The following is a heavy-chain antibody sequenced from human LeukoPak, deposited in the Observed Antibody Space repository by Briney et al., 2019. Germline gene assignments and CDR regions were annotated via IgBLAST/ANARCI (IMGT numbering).Heavy chain of an antibody. Sequence: ASVKVSCKASGYTFTSYGISWVRQAPGQGLEWMGWISAYNGNTNYAQKLQGRVTMTTDTSTSTAYMELRSLRSDDTAGYYCARATDYDFWSGYYTPPYYFDYWGQGTLVTVSS. CDR2: ISAYNGNT. CDR3: ARATDYDFWSGYYTPPYYFDY. CDR1: GYTFTSYG. V-gene: IGHV1-18*01. D-gene: IGHD3-3*01. J-gene: IGHJ4*02.